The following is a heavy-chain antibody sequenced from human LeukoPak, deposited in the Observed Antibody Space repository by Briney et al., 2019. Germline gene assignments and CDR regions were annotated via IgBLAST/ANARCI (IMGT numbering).Heavy chain of an antibody. J-gene: IGHJ4*02. D-gene: IGHD5-24*01. V-gene: IGHV4-39*01. CDR1: GGSISSSSYY. Sequence: SESLSLTCTVSGGSISSSSYYWGWIRQPPGKGLEWIGSIYYSGSTYYNPSLKSRVTISVDTSKNQFSLKLSSVTAADTAVYYCASDGYYFDYWGQGTLVTVSS. CDR2: IYYSGST. CDR3: ASDGYYFDY.